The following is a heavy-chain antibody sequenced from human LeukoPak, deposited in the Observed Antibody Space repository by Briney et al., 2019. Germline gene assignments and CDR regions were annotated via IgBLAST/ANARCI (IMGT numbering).Heavy chain of an antibody. J-gene: IGHJ4*02. V-gene: IGHV3-48*03. CDR3: ARGVDGYNYYFDY. CDR1: GFTFSNYE. CDR2: ISTSGSNI. Sequence: GGSLRLSCAASGFTFSNYEMNWVRQAPGKGLEWVSYISTSGSNIYYADSVKGRLTISRDNAKNTLYLQMNSLRAEDTAVYYCARGVDGYNYYFDYWGQGTLVTVSS. D-gene: IGHD5-24*01.